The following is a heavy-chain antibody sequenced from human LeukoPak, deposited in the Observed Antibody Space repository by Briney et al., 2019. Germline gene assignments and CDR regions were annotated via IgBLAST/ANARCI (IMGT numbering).Heavy chain of an antibody. Sequence: SETLSLTCTVSGASVSSHYWTWIRQPPGKGLEWNGYISHRGYTDYNPSLKSRVTISVDMSENQLSLRVNSLTAADTAVYYCAKVWAGTNFYLDYWGQGILVTVSS. CDR3: AKVWAGTNFYLDY. V-gene: IGHV4-59*02. CDR2: ISHRGYT. J-gene: IGHJ4*02. D-gene: IGHD3-10*01. CDR1: GASVSSHY.